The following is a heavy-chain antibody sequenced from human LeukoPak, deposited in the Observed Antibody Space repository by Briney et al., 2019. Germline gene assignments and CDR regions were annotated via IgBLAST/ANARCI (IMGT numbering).Heavy chain of an antibody. D-gene: IGHD4-23*01. CDR2: VIWNGGTI. CDR3: AKDHGGNFYFFDY. V-gene: IGHV3-9*01. Sequence: GGSLRLSCEASGFTFSRHAMSWIRQAPGKGLEWVSGVIWNGGTIGYADSVKGRFTISRDNAKNSLFLEMNSLRPDDTALYYCAKDHGGNFYFFDYWGRGTLVTVSS. J-gene: IGHJ4*02. CDR1: GFTFSRHA.